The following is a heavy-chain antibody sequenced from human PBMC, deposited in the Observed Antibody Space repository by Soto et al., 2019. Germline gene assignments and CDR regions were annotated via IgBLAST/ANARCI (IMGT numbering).Heavy chain of an antibody. CDR3: ARASGGIMISGVVIGGWFDP. Sequence: SETLSLTCAVYGGSFSGYYWSWIRQPPGKGLEWIGEINHSGSTNYNPSLKSRVTISVDTSKNQFSLKLSSVTAADTAVYYCARASGGIMISGVVIGGWFDPWGQGTLLTVSS. CDR2: INHSGST. D-gene: IGHD3-3*01. CDR1: GGSFSGYY. J-gene: IGHJ5*02. V-gene: IGHV4-34*01.